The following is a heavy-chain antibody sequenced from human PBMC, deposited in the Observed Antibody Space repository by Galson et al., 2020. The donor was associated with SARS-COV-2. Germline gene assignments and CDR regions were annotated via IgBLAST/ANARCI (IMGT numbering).Heavy chain of an antibody. D-gene: IGHD1-26*01. J-gene: IGHJ4*02. Sequence: GEFLKISCAASGFTFSNYAMHWVRQAPGKGLEWVAVISNDGSNKYYADFVKGRFTISRDNAKNTLCLQMNSLRTEDTAVYYCARPRSGGYLGSVDSWGQGTLVTVS. CDR3: ARPRSGGYLGSVDS. V-gene: IGHV3-30*04. CDR2: ISNDGSNK. CDR1: GFTFSNYA.